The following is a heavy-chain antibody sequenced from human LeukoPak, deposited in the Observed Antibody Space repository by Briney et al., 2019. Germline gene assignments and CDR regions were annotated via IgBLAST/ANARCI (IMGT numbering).Heavy chain of an antibody. Sequence: PSETLSLTCTVSGGSISSYYWSWIRQPPGKGLEWIGYIYYSGSTNYNPSLKSRVTISVDTSKNQFSLKLSSVTAADTAVYYCARGPRAFDPWGQGTQVTVSS. CDR1: GGSISSYY. CDR3: ARGPRAFDP. CDR2: IYYSGST. J-gene: IGHJ5*02. V-gene: IGHV4-59*01.